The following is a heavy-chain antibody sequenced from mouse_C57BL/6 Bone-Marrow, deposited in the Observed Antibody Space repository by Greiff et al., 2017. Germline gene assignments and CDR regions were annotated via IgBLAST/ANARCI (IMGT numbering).Heavy chain of an antibody. CDR3: ARWWIYYDYDYWYFDV. CDR2: INPNNGGT. D-gene: IGHD2-4*01. J-gene: IGHJ1*03. V-gene: IGHV1-18*01. CDR1: GYTFTDYN. Sequence: EVQLQQSGPELVKPGASVKIPCKASGYTFTDYNMDWVKQSHGKSLEWIGDINPNNGGTIYNQKFKGKATLTVDKSSSTAYMELRSLTSEDTAVYYCARWWIYYDYDYWYFDVWGTGTTVTVSS.